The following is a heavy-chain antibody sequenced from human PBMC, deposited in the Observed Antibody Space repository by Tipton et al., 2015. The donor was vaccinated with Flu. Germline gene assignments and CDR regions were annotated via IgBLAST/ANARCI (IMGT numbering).Heavy chain of an antibody. V-gene: IGHV4-38-2*01. J-gene: IGHJ4*02. CDR2: IYHSGTT. Sequence: TLSLTCAVYGDSISGDYYWGWVRRPPGKGLEWIGTIYHSGTTYYNPSLKSRLTISVDTSENQFSLKLSSVTAADTAVYYCARHTGDSVRGVIDYWGQGAPVTVSS. CDR1: GDSISGDYY. CDR3: ARHTGDSVRGVIDY. D-gene: IGHD3-10*02.